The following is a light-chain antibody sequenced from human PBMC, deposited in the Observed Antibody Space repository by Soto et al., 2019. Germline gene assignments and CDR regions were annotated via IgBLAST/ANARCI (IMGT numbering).Light chain of an antibody. V-gene: IGKV3-15*01. CDR3: QQYDSWPRT. CDR1: ESVAGH. Sequence: EILMSQSPATLSVSPGASATLSCRASESVAGHLAWYQQKPGQAPRLLIHGASIRATGIPVRFSGSGSGTEFTPTISSLQSEEFAVYYCQQYDSWPRTVGQGTKVDIK. CDR2: GAS. J-gene: IGKJ1*01.